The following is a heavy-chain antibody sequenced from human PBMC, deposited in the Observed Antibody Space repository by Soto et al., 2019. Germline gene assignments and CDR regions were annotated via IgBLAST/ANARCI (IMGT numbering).Heavy chain of an antibody. CDR1: GYTFTSYY. CDR2: INPSGGST. D-gene: IGHD2-15*01. J-gene: IGHJ5*02. Sequence: ASVKVSCKASGYTFTSYYMHWVRQAPGQGLEWMGIINPSGGSTSYAQKFQGRVTMTRDTSTSTVYMELSSLRSEDTAVYYCARVGYCSGGSCSNWFDPWGQGTSVTVSS. CDR3: ARVGYCSGGSCSNWFDP. V-gene: IGHV1-46*01.